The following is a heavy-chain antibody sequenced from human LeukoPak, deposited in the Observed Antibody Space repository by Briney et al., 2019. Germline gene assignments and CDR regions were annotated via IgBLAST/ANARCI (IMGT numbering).Heavy chain of an antibody. D-gene: IGHD3-10*01. V-gene: IGHV3-15*01. CDR2: IKSKSDGGTK. Sequence: PGGSLRLSCAASGFTFSNAWMSWVRQAPGEGLECVGRIKSKSDGGTKDYAAPVKGRFTLTRDDSKNTVYLQMNSLKTEDTAVYYCTCSMVRGVIITGGHGFDIWGQGTMVTVFS. J-gene: IGHJ3*02. CDR1: GFTFSNAW. CDR3: TCSMVRGVIITGGHGFDI.